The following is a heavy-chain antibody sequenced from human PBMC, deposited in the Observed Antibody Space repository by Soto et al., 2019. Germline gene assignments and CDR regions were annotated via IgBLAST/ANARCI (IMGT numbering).Heavy chain of an antibody. V-gene: IGHV4-34*01. Sequence: PSETLSLTCAVYGGSFSGYYWSWIRQPPGKGLEWIGEINHSGSTNYNPSLKSRVTISVDTSKNQFSLKLSSVTAADTAVYYCARGEDAFFYYGLDVWGRGITVTVSS. CDR2: INHSGST. J-gene: IGHJ6*02. CDR1: GGSFSGYY. CDR3: ARGEDAFFYYGLDV.